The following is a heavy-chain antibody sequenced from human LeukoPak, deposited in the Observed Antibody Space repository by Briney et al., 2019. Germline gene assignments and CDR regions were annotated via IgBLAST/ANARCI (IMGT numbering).Heavy chain of an antibody. V-gene: IGHV4-30-2*01. D-gene: IGHD3-10*01. CDR3: ARELWFANAPGSWLDP. J-gene: IGHJ5*02. CDR1: GDSISGGGYS. CDR2: IFHTGST. Sequence: TLSLTCVVSGDSISGGGYSWSWIRRPPGKGLEWIGYIFHTGSTFYNPSLKSRVTISVDNSKNQFSLRLSSVTAADTAVYYCARELWFANAPGSWLDPWGQGTLVTVST.